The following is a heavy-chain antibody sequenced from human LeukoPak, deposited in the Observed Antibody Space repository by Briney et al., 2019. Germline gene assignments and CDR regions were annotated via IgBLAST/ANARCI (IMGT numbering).Heavy chain of an antibody. Sequence: PGGSLRLSCAASGXXXXSYXXSXXRQAXXXXXXXXSXISGSGGSTYYADSVKGRFTISRDNSKNTLYLQMNSLRAEDTAVYYCAKEASRTTVVTLVYWGQGTLVTVSS. J-gene: IGHJ4*02. CDR1: GXXXXSYX. D-gene: IGHD4-23*01. CDR2: ISGSGGST. CDR3: AKEASRTTVVTLVY. V-gene: IGHV3-23*01.